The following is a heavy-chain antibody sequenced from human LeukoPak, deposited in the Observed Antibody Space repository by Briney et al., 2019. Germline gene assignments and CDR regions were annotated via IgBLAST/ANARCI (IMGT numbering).Heavy chain of an antibody. D-gene: IGHD3-10*01. CDR2: ISSSSSYI. V-gene: IGHV3-21*01. Sequence: TGGSLRLSCAASGFTFSSYSMNWVRQAPGKGLEWVSSISSSSSYIYYADSVKGRFTISRDNAKNSLYLQMNSLRAEDTAVYYCARDGYYYGSGSYSYFHYWGQGTLVTVSS. CDR1: GFTFSSYS. J-gene: IGHJ4*02. CDR3: ARDGYYYGSGSYSYFHY.